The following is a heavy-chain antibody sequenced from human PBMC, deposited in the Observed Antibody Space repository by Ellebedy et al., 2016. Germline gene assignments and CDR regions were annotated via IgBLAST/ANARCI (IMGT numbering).Heavy chain of an antibody. Sequence: ASVKVSXXASGYTFTTFSITWVRPVHGQGLEWMGFVNTFSGNTKFAQKFQGRVSMTTDSSTHTAYMDLRSLRSDDTAMYYCAKTSGWGYGENWGQGTLVTVSS. D-gene: IGHD3-10*01. CDR2: VNTFSGNT. CDR3: AKTSGWGYGEN. J-gene: IGHJ4*02. V-gene: IGHV1-18*04. CDR1: GYTFTTFS.